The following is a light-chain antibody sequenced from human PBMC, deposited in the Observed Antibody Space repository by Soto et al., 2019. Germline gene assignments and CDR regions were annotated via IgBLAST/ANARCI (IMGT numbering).Light chain of an antibody. Sequence: IVMTQSPATLSVSPGERATLSCRASQSISSNLAWYQQKPGQAPRLLIYGASTRATGIPARFSGSGSGTEFTLTISSLQSEDFAVYSCQQYNNWPRTFGQGTKVDIK. J-gene: IGKJ1*01. V-gene: IGKV3-15*01. CDR3: QQYNNWPRT. CDR2: GAS. CDR1: QSISSN.